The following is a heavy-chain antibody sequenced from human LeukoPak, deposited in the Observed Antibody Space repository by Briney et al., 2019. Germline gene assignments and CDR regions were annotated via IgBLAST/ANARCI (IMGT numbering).Heavy chain of an antibody. CDR1: GHTFTRQG. CDR2: ISAYNGNT. J-gene: IGHJ4*02. Sequence: GLSVKVFCKASGHTFTRQGISWVPQASGQGFEWRGWISAYNGNTNYAQKLQGRVTMTTDTSTSTAYMELRSLRSDDTAVYYCARGLLTGYSHFDYWGQGTLVTVSS. V-gene: IGHV1-18*01. D-gene: IGHD3-9*01. CDR3: ARGLLTGYSHFDY.